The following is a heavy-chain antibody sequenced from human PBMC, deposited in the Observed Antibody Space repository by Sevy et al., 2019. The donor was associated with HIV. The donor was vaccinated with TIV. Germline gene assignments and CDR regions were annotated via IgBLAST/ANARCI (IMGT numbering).Heavy chain of an antibody. V-gene: IGHV3-23*01. Sequence: GGSLRLSCVASGFTFSRFGMTWVRQVPGKGLEWVSTVSGVVIPHTTQTTYYADPVKGRFTISRDNSKDSLFLQMNSLRADDTAVYFCAKGRQLMSGRFGTYFDSWGQGILVTVSS. CDR1: GFTFSRFG. J-gene: IGHJ4*02. D-gene: IGHD6-13*01. CDR2: VSGVVIPHTTQTT. CDR3: AKGRQLMSGRFGTYFDS.